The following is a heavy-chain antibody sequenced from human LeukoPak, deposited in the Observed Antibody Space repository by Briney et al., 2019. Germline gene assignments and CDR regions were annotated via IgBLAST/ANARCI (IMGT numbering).Heavy chain of an antibody. CDR3: AKRFQNAFDY. J-gene: IGHJ4*01. CDR2: LSPTGYTT. Sequence: QTGGSLRLSCSASEFSFSRYAMHWVRQAPGKGLEWVSALSPTGYTTSYADSVKGRFTISRDNSKNTLYLQMNSLRAEDTAVYFCAKRFQNAFDYWGHGTLVTVS. V-gene: IGHV3-23*01. CDR1: EFSFSRYA. D-gene: IGHD2-21*01.